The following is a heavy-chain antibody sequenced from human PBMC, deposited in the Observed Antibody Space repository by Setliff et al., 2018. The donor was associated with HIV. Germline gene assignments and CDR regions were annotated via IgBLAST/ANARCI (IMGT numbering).Heavy chain of an antibody. CDR1: GFTFSTYS. CDR3: ARDVSYSFHYYYYMDV. Sequence: GGSLRLSCVASGFTFSTYSMNWVRQAPGKGLEWVSSISSNSNYIYYADSVKGRFTISRGNAENSLYLQMNSLRAEDTAVYYCARDVSYSFHYYYYMDVWGKGTTVTVSS. D-gene: IGHD1-26*01. CDR2: ISSNSNYI. J-gene: IGHJ6*03. V-gene: IGHV3-21*01.